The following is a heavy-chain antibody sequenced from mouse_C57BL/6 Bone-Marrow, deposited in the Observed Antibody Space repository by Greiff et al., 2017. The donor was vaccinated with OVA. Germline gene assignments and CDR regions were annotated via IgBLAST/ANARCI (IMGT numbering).Heavy chain of an antibody. CDR1: GYTFPSYW. V-gene: IGHV1-5*01. J-gene: IGHJ2*01. CDR2: IYPGNSDT. D-gene: IGHD4-1*01. CDR3: TRSTGTWEDD. Sequence: EVQLQQSGTVLARPGASVKMSCKTSGYTFPSYWMHWLKQRPGQGLEWIGAIYPGNSDTSYNQKFKGKAKLTAFTSASTAYMELSSLTNEDSAVYYCTRSTGTWEDDWGQGTTLTVSS.